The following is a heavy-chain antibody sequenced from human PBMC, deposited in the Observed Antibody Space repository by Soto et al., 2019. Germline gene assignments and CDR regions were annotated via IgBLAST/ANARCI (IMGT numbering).Heavy chain of an antibody. V-gene: IGHV3-74*01. CDR3: ARGAPARSVCPGAF. CDR2: ISEDGGRS. J-gene: IGHJ4*01. D-gene: IGHD3-10*01. Sequence: EVQLVESGGGLIQPGGSVRLSCATSGFVFDMYWMQWVRQAPGKGLEWVSRISEDGGRSHYADSVKGRFTISRDNAQNTLFPGMAHLREEHTAVYYCARGAPARSVCPGAFWGQGTPVIVSS. CDR1: GFVFDMYW.